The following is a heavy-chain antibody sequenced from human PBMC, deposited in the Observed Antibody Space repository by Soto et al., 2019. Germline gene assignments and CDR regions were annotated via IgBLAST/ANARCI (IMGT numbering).Heavy chain of an antibody. CDR2: FNPTIGST. CDR1: GYTFINYY. CDR3: ARDLAAGDY. V-gene: IGHV1-46*01. D-gene: IGHD6-13*01. Sequence: QVQLVQSGAEVKKPGASVKLSCKASGYTFINYYIHWVRQAPGQGLEWMGIFNPTIGSTNYAQKFQGRVTLTMDTSTRTVYMELSSLRFDDTAVYYCARDLAAGDYWGQGTLVTVSS. J-gene: IGHJ4*02.